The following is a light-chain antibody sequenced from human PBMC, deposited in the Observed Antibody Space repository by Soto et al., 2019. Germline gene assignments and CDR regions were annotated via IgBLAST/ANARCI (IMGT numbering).Light chain of an antibody. V-gene: IGKV1-5*01. CDR1: ESINNW. J-gene: IGKJ1*01. CDR2: DAS. Sequence: DIQMTQFPSTLSASVGDRVTITCRASESINNWLAWYQQKPGKAPKLLLYDASSLGSGVPSRFSGSGSGTEFTLAISSLQPDDFATYVGQQYDSYALTCGQGTKVEIK. CDR3: QQYDSYALT.